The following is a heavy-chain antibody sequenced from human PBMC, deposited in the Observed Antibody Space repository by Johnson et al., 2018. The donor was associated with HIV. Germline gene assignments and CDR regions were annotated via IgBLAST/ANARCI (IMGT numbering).Heavy chain of an antibody. J-gene: IGHJ3*02. V-gene: IGHV3-30-3*01. CDR1: GFTFSSYA. CDR3: TTGGQGGPYDNAFDI. Sequence: QVQLVESGGGVVQPGRSLSLSCAASGFTFSSYAMHWVRQAPGKGLEWVAVISYDGSNKYYADSVKGRFTISRDNSKNPLYLQMNSLKTEDTALYYCTTGGQGGPYDNAFDIWGQGTMVTVSS. D-gene: IGHD5-12*01. CDR2: ISYDGSNK.